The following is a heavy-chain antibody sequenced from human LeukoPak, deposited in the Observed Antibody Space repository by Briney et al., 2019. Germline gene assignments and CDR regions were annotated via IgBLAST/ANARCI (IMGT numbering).Heavy chain of an antibody. CDR2: ISGSGGST. J-gene: IGHJ6*02. D-gene: IGHD2-2*02. CDR3: GKARESSSSTSCYRNGMDV. Sequence: GGSLRLSCAASGFTSSSYAMSWVRQAPGKGLEWVSAISGSGGSTYYADSVKGRFTISRDNSKNTLYLQMNSLRAEDTAVYYCGKARESSSSTSCYRNGMDVWGQGTTVTVSS. CDR1: GFTSSSYA. V-gene: IGHV3-23*01.